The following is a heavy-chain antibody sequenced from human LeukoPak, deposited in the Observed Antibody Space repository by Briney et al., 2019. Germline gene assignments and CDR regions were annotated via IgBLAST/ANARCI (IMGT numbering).Heavy chain of an antibody. CDR2: MNPNSGNT. D-gene: IGHD5-24*01. Sequence: GASVKVSCKASGYTFTSYDINWVRQATGQGLEWMGWMNPNSGNTGYAQKFQGRVTITRNTSISTAYMELSSLRSEDTAVYYCARSPREMAGAFDYWGQETLVTVSS. CDR1: GYTFTSYD. J-gene: IGHJ4*02. CDR3: ARSPREMAGAFDY. V-gene: IGHV1-8*03.